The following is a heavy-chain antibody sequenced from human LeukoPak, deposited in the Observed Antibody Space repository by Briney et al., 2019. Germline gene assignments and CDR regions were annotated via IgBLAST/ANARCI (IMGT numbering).Heavy chain of an antibody. V-gene: IGHV4-59*01. J-gene: IGHJ4*02. Sequence: PSETLSLTCTVSGASISSYYWSWIRQPPGKGLEWIGYIYYSGSTNYNPSLKSRVTISVDTSKNQFSLKLSSVTAADTAVYYCARGYDSSAYYPFNYWGQGTLVTVSS. CDR3: ARGYDSSAYYPFNY. D-gene: IGHD3-22*01. CDR1: GASISSYY. CDR2: IYYSGST.